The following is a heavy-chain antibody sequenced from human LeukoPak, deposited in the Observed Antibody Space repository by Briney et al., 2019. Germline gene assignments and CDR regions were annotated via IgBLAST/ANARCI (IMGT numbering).Heavy chain of an antibody. CDR3: VRDGDDYNFDY. Sequence: PGGSLRLSCAASGFTFRNYWMHWVRQAPGKGLVGVSRFKGDGRFTDYADSVKGRFTISRDNAKNTLYLQMYSLRAEDTAAYYCVRDGDDYNFDYWGQGSLVTVSS. J-gene: IGHJ4*02. V-gene: IGHV3-74*01. CDR1: GFTFRNYW. D-gene: IGHD5-24*01. CDR2: FKGDGRFT.